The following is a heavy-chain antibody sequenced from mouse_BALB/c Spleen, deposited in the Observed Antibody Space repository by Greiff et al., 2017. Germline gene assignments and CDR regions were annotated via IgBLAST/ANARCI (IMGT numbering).Heavy chain of an antibody. CDR1: GYTFTSYW. Sequence: VQLQQSGAELAKPGASVKMSCKASGYTFTSYWMHWVKQRPGQGLEWIGYITPSTGYTEYNQKFKDKATLTADKSSSTAYMQLSSLTSEDSAVYYCARNYYAMDYWGQGTSVTVSS. CDR2: ITPSTGYT. CDR3: ARNYYAMDY. V-gene: IGHV1-7*01. J-gene: IGHJ4*01.